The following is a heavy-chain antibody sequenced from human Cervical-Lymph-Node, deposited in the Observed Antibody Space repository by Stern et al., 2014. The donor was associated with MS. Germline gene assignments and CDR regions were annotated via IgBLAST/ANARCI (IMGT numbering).Heavy chain of an antibody. J-gene: IGHJ6*02. CDR1: GFTFSSYW. V-gene: IGHV3-7*01. D-gene: IGHD2-21*01. CDR2: IKQDGSAA. CDR3: ARDCGVGHCGGVRGHNYYYGRAV. Sequence: DQLVQSGGGLVQPWGSLRLPCAASGFTFSSYWMSWVRQAPGTRLEWVANIKQDGSAAYYVDSVKGRFAISRVTANTLLFLQMNSLRAEDRAGYDCARDCGVGHCGGVRGHNYYYGRAVWGQGTTVTVS.